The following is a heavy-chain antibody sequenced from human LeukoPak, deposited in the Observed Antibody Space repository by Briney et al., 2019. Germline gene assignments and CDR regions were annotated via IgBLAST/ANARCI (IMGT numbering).Heavy chain of an antibody. Sequence: PGGSLRLSCAASGFTFSSYSMNWVRQAPGKGLEWVSSISSSSSYIYYADSVKGRFTISRDNAKNSLYLQMNSLRAEDTAVYYCSRIAVAGTSIDCWGQGTLVTVSS. D-gene: IGHD6-19*01. CDR1: GFTFSSYS. J-gene: IGHJ4*02. CDR3: SRIAVAGTSIDC. CDR2: ISSSSSYI. V-gene: IGHV3-21*01.